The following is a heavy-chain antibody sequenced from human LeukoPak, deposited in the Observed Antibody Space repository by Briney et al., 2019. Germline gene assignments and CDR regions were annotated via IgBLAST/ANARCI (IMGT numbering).Heavy chain of an antibody. CDR2: IYYSGST. CDR3: ARGISDYGDYCDY. Sequence: SETLSLTCTVSGGSISSGGYYCSWIRQHPGKGLEWIGYIYYSGSTYYNPSLKSRVTISVDTSKNQFSLKLSSVTAADTAVYYCARGISDYGDYCDYWGQGTLVTVSS. J-gene: IGHJ4*02. D-gene: IGHD4-17*01. V-gene: IGHV4-31*03. CDR1: GGSISSGGYY.